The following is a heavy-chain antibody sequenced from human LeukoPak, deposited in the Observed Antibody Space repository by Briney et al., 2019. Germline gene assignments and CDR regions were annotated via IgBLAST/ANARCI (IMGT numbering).Heavy chain of an antibody. CDR2: INTNTGNP. Sequence: ASVKVSCKTSGYSENFYGITWVRQAPGQGLEWMGWINTNTGNPTYAQGFTGRFVFSLDTSVSTAYLQISSLKAEDTAVYYCARDRVLLWFGESYYFDYWGQGTLVTVSS. CDR1: GYSENFYG. V-gene: IGHV7-4-1*02. CDR3: ARDRVLLWFGESYYFDY. D-gene: IGHD3-10*01. J-gene: IGHJ4*02.